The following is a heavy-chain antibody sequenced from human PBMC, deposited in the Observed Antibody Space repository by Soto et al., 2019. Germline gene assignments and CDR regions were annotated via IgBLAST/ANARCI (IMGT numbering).Heavy chain of an antibody. Sequence: QVQLQESGPGLVKPSQTLSLTCTVSGGSISSGDYYWRCIRQPPGQGLEWIGYIYYSGSTYYNPSLKSRVTISVDTSKNQFSLKLSSVTAADTAVYYCARGQWELLPLYYWGQGTLVTVSS. J-gene: IGHJ4*02. V-gene: IGHV4-30-4*01. CDR2: IYYSGST. CDR1: GGSISSGDYY. D-gene: IGHD1-26*01. CDR3: ARGQWELLPLYY.